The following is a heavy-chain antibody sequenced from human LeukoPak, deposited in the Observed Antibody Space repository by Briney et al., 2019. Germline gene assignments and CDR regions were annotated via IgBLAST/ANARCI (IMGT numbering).Heavy chain of an antibody. D-gene: IGHD4-11*01. CDR3: ARDSEYSSYYYYGMDV. J-gene: IGHJ6*02. V-gene: IGHV7-4-1*02. CDR2: INTNTGNP. CDR1: GYTFTSYA. Sequence: ASVKVSCTASGYTFTSYAMNWVRQAPGQGLEWMGWINTNTGNPTYAQGFTGRFVFSLDTSVSTTYLQISGLKAEDTALYYCARDSEYSSYYYYGMDVWGQGTTVTVSS.